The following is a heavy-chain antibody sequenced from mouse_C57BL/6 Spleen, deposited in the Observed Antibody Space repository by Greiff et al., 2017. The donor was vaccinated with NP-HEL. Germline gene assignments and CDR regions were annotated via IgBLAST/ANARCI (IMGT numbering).Heavy chain of an antibody. Sequence: VQLQQSGPELVKPGASVKIPCKASGYTFTDYNMDWVKQSHGESLEWIGDINPNNGGTNYNQKFKGKATLTVDKSSSTAYMELRSLTTEDTAVYYCARCDTTVVATDAMDYWGQGTSVTVSS. J-gene: IGHJ4*01. CDR3: ARCDTTVVATDAMDY. CDR1: GYTFTDYN. CDR2: INPNNGGT. V-gene: IGHV1-18*01. D-gene: IGHD1-1*01.